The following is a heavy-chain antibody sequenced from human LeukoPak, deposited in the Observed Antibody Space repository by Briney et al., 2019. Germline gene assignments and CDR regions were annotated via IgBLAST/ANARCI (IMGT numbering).Heavy chain of an antibody. Sequence: PGGSLRLSCAASGFTVSSIYMSWVRQAPGKGLEWVSVIYSGGSTYYADSVKGRFTISRDNSKNTLYLQMNSLRAEDTAVYYCARAVLEIQAYYFDYWGQGTLVTVSS. V-gene: IGHV3-66*01. D-gene: IGHD4/OR15-4a*01. CDR2: IYSGGST. CDR3: ARAVLEIQAYYFDY. CDR1: GFTVSSIY. J-gene: IGHJ4*02.